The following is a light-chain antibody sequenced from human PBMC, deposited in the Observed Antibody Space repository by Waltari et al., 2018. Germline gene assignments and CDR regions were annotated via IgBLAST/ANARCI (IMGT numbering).Light chain of an antibody. J-gene: IGKJ3*01. Sequence: IVLTQTPLSLSVTPGQPASISCKSSQSLVHTDGKTYLYLYFQRAGQPPQLLIHEVSDRFTGVPPRFSGSGSGTDFTLKISRVEAEDVGIYYCMQSIQLPLFTFGPGTKVEIK. V-gene: IGKV2D-29*01. CDR1: QSLVHTDGKTY. CDR3: MQSIQLPLFT. CDR2: EVS.